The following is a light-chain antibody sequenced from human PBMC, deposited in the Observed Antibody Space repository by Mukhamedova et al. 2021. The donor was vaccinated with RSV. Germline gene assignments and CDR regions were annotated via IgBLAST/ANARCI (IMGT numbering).Light chain of an antibody. Sequence: GVSNRFSGSKSGNTASLTISGLQADDEADYYCYPYAGSTTLNVFGTGIKVTVL. V-gene: IGLV2-23*01. J-gene: IGLJ1*01. CDR3: YPYAGSTTLNV.